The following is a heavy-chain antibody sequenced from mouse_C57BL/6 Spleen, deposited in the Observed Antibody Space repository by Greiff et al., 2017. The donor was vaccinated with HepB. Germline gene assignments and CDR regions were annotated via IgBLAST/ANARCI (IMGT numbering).Heavy chain of an antibody. V-gene: IGHV1-47*01. D-gene: IGHD1-1*01. CDR3: ARPRHYYGSSSFDY. Sequence: VHLVESGAELVKPGASVKMSCKASGYTFTTYPIEWMKQNHGKSLEWIGNFHPYNDDTKYNEKFKGKATLTVEKSSSTVYLQLSRLTSDDSAVYYCARPRHYYGSSSFDYWGQGTTLTVSS. CDR2: FHPYNDDT. J-gene: IGHJ2*01. CDR1: GYTFTTYP.